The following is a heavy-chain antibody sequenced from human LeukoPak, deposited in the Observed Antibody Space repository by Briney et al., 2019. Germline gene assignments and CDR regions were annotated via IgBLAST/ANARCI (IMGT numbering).Heavy chain of an antibody. CDR1: GFTFSSYA. CDR2: ISGSGGST. CDR3: AKDFLYSSSWSTYYFDY. J-gene: IGHJ4*02. D-gene: IGHD6-13*01. Sequence: PGGSLRLSCAASGFTFSSYAMSWVRQAPGKGLEWVSAISGSGGSTYYADSVKGRFTISRDNSKNTLYLQMNSLRAEDTAVYYCAKDFLYSSSWSTYYFDYWGQGTLVTVSS. V-gene: IGHV3-23*01.